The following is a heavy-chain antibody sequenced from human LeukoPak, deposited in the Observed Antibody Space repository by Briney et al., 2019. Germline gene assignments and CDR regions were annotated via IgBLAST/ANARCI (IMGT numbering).Heavy chain of an antibody. D-gene: IGHD5-18*01. V-gene: IGHV4-31*03. CDR1: GGSISSGGYY. J-gene: IGHJ4*02. CDR2: IYYSGST. Sequence: SETLSLTCTVSGGSISSGGYYWSWICQHPGKGLEWIGYIYYSGSTYYNPSLKSRVTISVDTSKNQFSLNLSSVTAADTAVYYCARHGQERAVVTPLYYFDYWGQGTLVTVSS. CDR3: ARHGQERAVVTPLYYFDY.